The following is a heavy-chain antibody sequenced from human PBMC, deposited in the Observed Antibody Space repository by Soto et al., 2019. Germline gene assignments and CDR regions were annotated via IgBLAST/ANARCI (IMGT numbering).Heavy chain of an antibody. CDR2: ISGSGGST. CDR1: GFTFSSYA. V-gene: IGHV3-23*01. J-gene: IGHJ4*02. CDR3: AKDGTYYDFWSGYPYFDY. D-gene: IGHD3-3*01. Sequence: PGGSLRLSCAASGFTFSSYAMSWVRQAPGKGLEWVSAISGSGGSTYYADSVKGRFTISRDNSKNTLYLQMNSLRAEDTAVYYCAKDGTYYDFWSGYPYFDYWGQGTLVTVSS.